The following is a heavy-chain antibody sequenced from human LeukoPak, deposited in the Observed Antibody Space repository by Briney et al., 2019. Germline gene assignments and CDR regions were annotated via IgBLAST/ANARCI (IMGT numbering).Heavy chain of an antibody. J-gene: IGHJ6*02. V-gene: IGHV1-8*01. CDR3: ARGIPLGYCSSTICYEDAYYYYYGMDV. CDR1: GYTFTSCD. D-gene: IGHD2-2*01. CDR2: MNPNSGNT. Sequence: ASVKVSFKASGYTFTSCDINWVRQATGQGLEWMGWMNPNSGNTDYAQKFQGRVTMTRNTSISTAYMELSSLRSEDTAVYYCARGIPLGYCSSTICYEDAYYYYYGMDVWGQGTTVTVSS.